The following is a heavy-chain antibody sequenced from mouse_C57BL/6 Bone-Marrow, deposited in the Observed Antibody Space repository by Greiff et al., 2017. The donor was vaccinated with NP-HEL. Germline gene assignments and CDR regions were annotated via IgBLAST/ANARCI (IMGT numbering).Heavy chain of an antibody. Sequence: EVKLQESGGGLVKPGGSLKLSCAASGFTFSSYAMSWVRQTPEKRLEWVATISDGGSYTYYPDNVKGRFTISRDNAKNNLYLQMSHLKSEDTAMYYCATDSSGYFDYWGQGTTLTVSS. D-gene: IGHD3-2*02. CDR3: ATDSSGYFDY. CDR2: ISDGGSYT. CDR1: GFTFSSYA. V-gene: IGHV5-4*01. J-gene: IGHJ2*01.